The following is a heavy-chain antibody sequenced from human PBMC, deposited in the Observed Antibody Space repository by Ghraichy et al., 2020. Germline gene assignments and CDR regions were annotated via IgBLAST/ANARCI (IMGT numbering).Heavy chain of an antibody. CDR2: ISASSDYK. J-gene: IGHJ4*02. CDR1: GFTFGDYT. D-gene: IGHD4-23*01. CDR3: ARVRVMTTVVSANDY. Sequence: ETLSLTCAASGFTFGDYTMNWFRQAPKKGLEWVSSISASSDYKFYADSVKGRFTISRDNAKNSLSLQMNSLRAEDTAVYYCARVRVMTTVVSANDYWGQGALVTVSS. V-gene: IGHV3-21*01.